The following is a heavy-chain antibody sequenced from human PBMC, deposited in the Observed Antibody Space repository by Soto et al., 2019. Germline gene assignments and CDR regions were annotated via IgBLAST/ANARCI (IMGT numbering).Heavy chain of an antibody. D-gene: IGHD2-8*01. V-gene: IGHV3-23*01. Sequence: EVQLLESGGGLVQPGGSLRLSCAASGFTFSSYAMSWVRQAPGKGLEWVSAISGSGGSTYYADSVKGRFTISRDNSKNTLYLQMNSLRAEDTAVYYCAKADPRGVLMVYAMDYWGQGTLVTVSS. CDR1: GFTFSSYA. J-gene: IGHJ4*02. CDR3: AKADPRGVLMVYAMDY. CDR2: ISGSGGST.